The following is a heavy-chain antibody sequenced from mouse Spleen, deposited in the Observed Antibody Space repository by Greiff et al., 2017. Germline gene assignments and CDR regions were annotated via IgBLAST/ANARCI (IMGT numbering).Heavy chain of an antibody. CDR1: GFNIKDTY. CDR2: IDPANGNT. D-gene: IGHD3-1*01. V-gene: IGHV14-3*02. CDR3: ARVGLGLLWFAY. Sequence: DVKLQESGAELVKPGASVKLSCTASGFNIKDTYMHWVKQRPEQGLEWIGRIDPANGNTKYDPKFQGKATITADTSSNTAYLQLSSLTSEDTAVYYCARVGLGLLWFAYWGQGTLVTVSA. J-gene: IGHJ3*01.